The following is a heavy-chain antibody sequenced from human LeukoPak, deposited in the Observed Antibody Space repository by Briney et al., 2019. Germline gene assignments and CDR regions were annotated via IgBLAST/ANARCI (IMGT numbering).Heavy chain of an antibody. CDR3: ARQGCSSTSCYLSPDY. J-gene: IGHJ4*02. V-gene: IGHV5-51*01. Sequence: GESLKTSCKGSGYSFTSYWIGWVRQMPGKGLEWMGIIYPGDSDTRYSPSFQGQVTISADKSISTAYLQWSSLKASDTAMYYCARQGCSSTSCYLSPDYWGQGTLVTVSS. CDR2: IYPGDSDT. D-gene: IGHD2-2*01. CDR1: GYSFTSYW.